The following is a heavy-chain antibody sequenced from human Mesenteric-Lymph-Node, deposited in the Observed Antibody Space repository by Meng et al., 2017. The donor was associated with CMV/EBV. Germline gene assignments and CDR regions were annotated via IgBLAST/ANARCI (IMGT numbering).Heavy chain of an antibody. D-gene: IGHD4-11*01. CDR1: GASISSYY. CDR3: ARSPTYNNSYHYYYGMDV. J-gene: IGHJ6*02. Sequence: SETLSLTCTVSGASISSYYWSWIRQPPGKGLEWIGYLFNSGNTNYNPSLKSRVTISVDTSKNQFSLRLISVTAADTAVYYCARSPTYNNSYHYYYGMDVWGQGTTVTVSS. CDR2: LFNSGNT. V-gene: IGHV4-59*01.